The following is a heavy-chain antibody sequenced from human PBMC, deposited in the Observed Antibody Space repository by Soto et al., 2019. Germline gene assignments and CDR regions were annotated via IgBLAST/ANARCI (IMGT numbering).Heavy chain of an antibody. V-gene: IGHV1-3*01. Sequence: ASVKVSCKASGYTFTVYAMRWVRQAPGQRLEWMGWINAGNGNTKYSQKFQGRVTITRDTSASTAYMELSSLRSEDTAVYYCARAVAVAADFDYWGQGTLVTVSP. CDR3: ARAVAVAADFDY. J-gene: IGHJ4*02. CDR1: GYTFTVYA. CDR2: INAGNGNT. D-gene: IGHD6-19*01.